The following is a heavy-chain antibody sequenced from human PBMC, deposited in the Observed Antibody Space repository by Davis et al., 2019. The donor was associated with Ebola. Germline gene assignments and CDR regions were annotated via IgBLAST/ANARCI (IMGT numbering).Heavy chain of an antibody. Sequence: PSETLSLTCTVSGGSISSHYWSWIRQPPGKGLEWIGYIYYSGSTNYNPSLKSRVTISVDTPKNQFSLKLSSVTAADTAVYYCARGGGAGVVYAIRFDYWGQGTLVTVSS. J-gene: IGHJ4*02. CDR1: GGSISSHY. D-gene: IGHD2-8*02. CDR2: IYYSGST. V-gene: IGHV4-59*11. CDR3: ARGGGAGVVYAIRFDY.